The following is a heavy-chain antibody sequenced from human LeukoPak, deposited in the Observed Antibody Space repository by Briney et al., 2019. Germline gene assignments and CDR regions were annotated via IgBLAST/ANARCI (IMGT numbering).Heavy chain of an antibody. CDR3: ATEASARGVYPAFPDY. V-gene: IGHV3-33*01. CDR2: IWYDGSYK. CDR1: GFMFSRKG. J-gene: IGHJ4*02. D-gene: IGHD2/OR15-2a*01. Sequence: GGSLRLSYAASGFMFSRKGMHWVRQAPGKGLEWVAVIWYDGSYKYYADSVKGRFIISRDNSESMLYLQMDSLRADDTAVYFCATEASARGVYPAFPDYWGQGTLVTVSS.